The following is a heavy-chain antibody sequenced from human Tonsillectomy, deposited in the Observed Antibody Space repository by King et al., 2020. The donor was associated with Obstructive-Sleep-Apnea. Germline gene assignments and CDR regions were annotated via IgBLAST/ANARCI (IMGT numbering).Heavy chain of an antibody. CDR2: IYHRGST. D-gene: IGHD3-10*01. Sequence: QLQESGPGLVKPSGTLSLTCAVSGGSISSSNWWSWVRQPPGKGLEWIGEIYHRGSTNYNPSLKSRVSISVDKSKNHFSLKLSSVTAADTAVYYCAEEVANYYYAMDVWGQGTTVTVS. CDR1: GGSISSSNW. CDR3: AEEVANYYYAMDV. V-gene: IGHV4-4*02. J-gene: IGHJ6*02.